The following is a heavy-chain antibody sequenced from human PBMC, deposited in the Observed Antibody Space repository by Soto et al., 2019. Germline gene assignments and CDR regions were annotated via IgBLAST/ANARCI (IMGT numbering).Heavy chain of an antibody. V-gene: IGHV3-23*01. D-gene: IGHD3-3*01. CDR2: ISGSGGST. J-gene: IGHJ6*02. CDR3: AKEDDFWSGYLPTFYYGMDV. Sequence: GGSLRLSCAASGFTFSSYAMSWVRQAPGKGLEWVSAISGSGGSTYYADSVKGRFTISRDNSKNTLYPQMNSLRAEDTAVYYCAKEDDFWSGYLPTFYYGMDVWGQGTTVTVSS. CDR1: GFTFSSYA.